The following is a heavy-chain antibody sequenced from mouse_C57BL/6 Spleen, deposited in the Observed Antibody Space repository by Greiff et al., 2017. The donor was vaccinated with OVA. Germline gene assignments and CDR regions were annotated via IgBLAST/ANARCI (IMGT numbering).Heavy chain of an antibody. CDR1: GFNIQDYY. V-gene: IGHV14-1*01. J-gene: IGHJ1*03. D-gene: IGHD2-1*01. CDR3: TFCGNYVDWYFDV. CDR2: IDPEDGDT. Sequence: EVQRVESGAELVRPGASVKLSCTASGFNIQDYYMHWVKQRPEQGLEWIGRIDPEDGDTEYAPKFQGKATMTADTSSNTAYLQLSSLTSEDTAVYYCTFCGNYVDWYFDVWGTGTTVTVSS.